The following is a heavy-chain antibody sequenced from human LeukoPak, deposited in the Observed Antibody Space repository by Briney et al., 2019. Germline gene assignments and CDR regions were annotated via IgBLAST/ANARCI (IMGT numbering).Heavy chain of an antibody. CDR2: IIPILGIA. J-gene: IGHJ6*02. CDR1: GGTFSSYA. Sequence: SVKVSCKASGGTFSSYAISWVRQAPGQGLEWMGRIIPILGIANYAQKFQGRVTITADKSTSTAYMGLSSLRSEDTAVYYCARDVDHLLWFGELYHYGMDVWGQGTTVTVSS. CDR3: ARDVDHLLWFGELYHYGMDV. D-gene: IGHD3-10*01. V-gene: IGHV1-69*04.